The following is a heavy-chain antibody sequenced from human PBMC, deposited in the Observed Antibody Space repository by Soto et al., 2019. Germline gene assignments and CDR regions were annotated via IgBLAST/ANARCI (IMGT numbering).Heavy chain of an antibody. CDR2: ISYDGSDK. V-gene: IGHV3-30*03. D-gene: IGHD6-19*01. CDR1: GFPFTSYG. CDR3: VRGRYSLAY. J-gene: IGHJ4*02. Sequence: QVQLVESGGGVVQPGRSLRLSCAASGFPFTSYGMHWVREGPDKGLEWVAIISYDGSDKYYADSVKGRFTISRDNSKNNLYRRMYSLGPEDTALYYCVRGRYSLAYREQVTLVIVSS.